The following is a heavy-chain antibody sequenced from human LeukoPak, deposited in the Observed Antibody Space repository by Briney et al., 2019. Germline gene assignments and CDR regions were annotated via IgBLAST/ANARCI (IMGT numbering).Heavy chain of an antibody. CDR1: GGSISSSSYY. CDR3: ARRVVVILDNVFDY. D-gene: IGHD3-22*01. J-gene: IGHJ4*02. Sequence: SETLSLTCTVSGGSISSSSYYWGCIRQPPGKGLEWIGSIYYSGSTYYNPSLKSRVTISVDTSKNQFSLKLSSVTAADTAVYYCARRVVVILDNVFDYWGQGTLVTVSS. CDR2: IYYSGST. V-gene: IGHV4-39*01.